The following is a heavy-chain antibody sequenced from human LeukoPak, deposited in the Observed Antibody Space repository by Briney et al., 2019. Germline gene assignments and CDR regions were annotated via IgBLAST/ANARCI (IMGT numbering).Heavy chain of an antibody. CDR3: ARAEITAAGVPFDY. J-gene: IGHJ4*02. CDR2: VNHSGST. D-gene: IGHD6-13*01. V-gene: IGHV4-34*01. Sequence: PSETLSLTCAVYGESFSGYYWSWIRQPPGKGLEWIGEVNHSGSTNYNPSLKSRVTISVDTSKNQFSLKLSSVTAADTGLYYCARAEITAAGVPFDYWGQGTLVTVSS. CDR1: GESFSGYY.